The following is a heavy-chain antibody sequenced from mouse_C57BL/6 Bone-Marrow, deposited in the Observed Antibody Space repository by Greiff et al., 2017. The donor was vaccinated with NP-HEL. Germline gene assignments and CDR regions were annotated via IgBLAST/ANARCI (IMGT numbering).Heavy chain of an antibody. V-gene: IGHV1-74*01. Sequence: QVQLQQPGAELVKPGASVKVSCKASGYTFTSYWMHWVKQRPGQGLEWIGRIHPSDSDTNYNQKFKGKATLTVDKSSSTAYMQLSSLTSEDSAVYYCAIRYYGSSPGWFAYWGQGTLVTVSA. J-gene: IGHJ3*01. D-gene: IGHD1-1*01. CDR3: AIRYYGSSPGWFAY. CDR1: GYTFTSYW. CDR2: IHPSDSDT.